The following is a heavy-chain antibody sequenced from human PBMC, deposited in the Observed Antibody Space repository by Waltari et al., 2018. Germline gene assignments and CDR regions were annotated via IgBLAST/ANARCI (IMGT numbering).Heavy chain of an antibody. CDR3: ARGSPRQWLVREGYYYYGMDV. Sequence: QVQLQQWGAGLLKPSETLSLTCAVYGGSFSGYYWRWIRQPPGKGLEWIGEINHSGSTNYNPSLKSRVTISVDTSKNQFSLKLSSGTAADTAVYYCARGSPRQWLVREGYYYYGMDVWGQGTTVTVSS. CDR1: GGSFSGYY. J-gene: IGHJ6*02. CDR2: INHSGST. V-gene: IGHV4-34*01. D-gene: IGHD6-19*01.